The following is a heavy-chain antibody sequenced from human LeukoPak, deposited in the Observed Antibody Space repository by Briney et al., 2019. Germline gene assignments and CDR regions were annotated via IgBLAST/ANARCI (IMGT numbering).Heavy chain of an antibody. CDR2: IYSGGST. J-gene: IGHJ4*02. CDR1: GSTVSSNY. V-gene: IGHV3-53*01. CDR3: ARGKNGYGEIIDY. Sequence: GGSLRLSCAASGSTVSSNYMSWVRQAPGKGLEWVSVIYSGGSTYYADSVKGRFTISRDNSKNTLYLQMNSLRAEDTAVYYCARGKNGYGEIIDYWGQGTLVTVSS. D-gene: IGHD4-17*01.